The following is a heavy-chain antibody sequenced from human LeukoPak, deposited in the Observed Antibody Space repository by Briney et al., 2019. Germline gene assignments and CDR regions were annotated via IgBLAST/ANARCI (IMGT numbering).Heavy chain of an antibody. CDR2: ISYDGSNK. CDR3: AREEYYFDY. V-gene: IGHV3-30-3*01. CDR1: GFTFSSYA. D-gene: IGHD3-10*01. J-gene: IGHJ4*02. Sequence: GRSLRLSCAASGFTFSSYAMHWVRQAPGKGLEWVAVISYDGSNKYYADSVKGRFTISRDNSKNMLYLQMNSLRAEDTAVYYCAREEYYFDYWGQGTLVTVSP.